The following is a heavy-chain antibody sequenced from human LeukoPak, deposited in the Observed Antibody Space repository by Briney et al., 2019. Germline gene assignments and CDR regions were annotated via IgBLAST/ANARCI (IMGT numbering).Heavy chain of an antibody. V-gene: IGHV3-64*01. CDR1: GFTFSSDA. D-gene: IGHD2-2*01. J-gene: IGHJ4*02. CDR2: ISSNGGST. CDR3: ARGRGLYCSSTSCSSFDY. Sequence: GGSLRLSCAAPGFTFSSDAMHWVRQAPGKGLEYVSAISSNGGSTYYANSVKGRFTISRDNFKNTLYLQMGSLRAEDMAVYYCARGRGLYCSSTSCSSFDYWGQGTLVTASS.